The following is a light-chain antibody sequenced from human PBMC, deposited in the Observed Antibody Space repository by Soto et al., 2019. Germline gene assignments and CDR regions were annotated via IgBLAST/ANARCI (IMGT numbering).Light chain of an antibody. V-gene: IGKV3-20*01. CDR1: QNVSSSY. J-gene: IGKJ1*01. Sequence: EIVLTQSPGTLSLSPGERATLSCRTSQNVSSSYLAWYQRKPGQAPRLLIYGASTRATGIPDRFSGSGSGTDVTLTISRLEPEDFAVYYCQQYGTSFWTFGQGTKVEIK. CDR3: QQYGTSFWT. CDR2: GAS.